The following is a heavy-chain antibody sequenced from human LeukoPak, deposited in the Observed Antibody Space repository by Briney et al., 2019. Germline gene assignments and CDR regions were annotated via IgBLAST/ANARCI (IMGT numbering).Heavy chain of an antibody. CDR3: ARDLGYSSSSPATRYYYMDV. D-gene: IGHD6-6*01. CDR1: GGTVSSYA. V-gene: IGHV1-69*05. J-gene: IGHJ6*03. Sequence: SVKVSCKASGGTVSSYAISWVRQAPGQGLEWMGGIIPIFGTANYAQKFQGRVTITTDESTSTAYMELSSLRSEDTAVYYCARDLGYSSSSPATRYYYMDVWGKGTTVTVSS. CDR2: IIPIFGTA.